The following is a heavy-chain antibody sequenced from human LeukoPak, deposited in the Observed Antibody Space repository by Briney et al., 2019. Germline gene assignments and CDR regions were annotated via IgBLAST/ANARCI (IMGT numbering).Heavy chain of an antibody. CDR2: ISYDGTNK. D-gene: IGHD6-13*01. V-gene: IGHV3-30*18. CDR1: GFTFSSYG. CDR3: AKDLYSSRWDYYGMDV. J-gene: IGHJ6*02. Sequence: GGSLRLSCAASGFTFSSYGMHWVRQAPGKGLEWVAIISYDGTNKYYTDSVKGRFTIYRDNSKNTLYLQMNSLRAEDTAVYYCAKDLYSSRWDYYGMDVWGQGTTVTVSS.